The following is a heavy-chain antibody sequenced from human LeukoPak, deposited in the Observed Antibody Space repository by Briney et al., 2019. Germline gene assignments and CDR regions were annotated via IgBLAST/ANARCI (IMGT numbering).Heavy chain of an antibody. CDR3: ARGGTAMVPYWYFDL. D-gene: IGHD5-18*01. V-gene: IGHV4-59*01. CDR1: GGSISSYY. CDR2: IYYSGST. Sequence: SETLSLTCTVSGGSISSYYWSWIRRPPGKGLEWIGYIYYSGSTNYNPSLKSRVTISVDTSKNQFSLKLSSVTAADTAVYYCARGGTAMVPYWYFDLWGRGTLVTVSS. J-gene: IGHJ2*01.